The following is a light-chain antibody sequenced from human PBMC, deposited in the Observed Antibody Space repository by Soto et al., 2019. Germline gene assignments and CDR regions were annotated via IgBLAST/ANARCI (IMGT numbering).Light chain of an antibody. CDR2: DTS. CDR1: QGIGDT. J-gene: IGKJ4*01. V-gene: IGKV3-15*01. Sequence: EIVMAQSPATLAGSPGEGATLSCRDSQGIGDTLAWYQQKPGQTPRLLIYDTSIRATGVPARFSGSRSGAEFTLTISSLQSEDFAVYYRQHYVNWPLTFGGGTKVDIK. CDR3: QHYVNWPLT.